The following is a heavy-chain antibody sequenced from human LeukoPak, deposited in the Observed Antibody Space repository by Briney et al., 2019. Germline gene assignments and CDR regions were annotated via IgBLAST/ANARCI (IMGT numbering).Heavy chain of an antibody. J-gene: IGHJ4*02. CDR1: GYIFTGYY. CDR3: ATGTITTYNY. Sequence: ASVKVSCKASGYIFTGYYIHWVRQAPGQGLESMGWVNPNSGDTSYAQNFQGRVTMTRDMSINTAYMELSRLRSDDTAVYYCATGTITTYNYWGQGTLVTVSS. D-gene: IGHD4-11*01. CDR2: VNPNSGDT. V-gene: IGHV1-2*02.